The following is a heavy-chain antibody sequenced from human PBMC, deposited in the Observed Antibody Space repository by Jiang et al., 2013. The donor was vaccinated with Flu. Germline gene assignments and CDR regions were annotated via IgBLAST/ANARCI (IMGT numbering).Heavy chain of an antibody. V-gene: IGHV1-46*03. J-gene: IGHJ4*02. D-gene: IGHD3-10*01. CDR2: TDPSGDNT. CDR3: DREGRY. CDR1: GYTLSNYY. Sequence: GAEVKKPGASVKVSCKASGYTLSNYYIHWVRQAPGQGLEWMGMTDPSGDNTAYAQKFQARVTVTADTSTNTVYMELKSLTSEDTAVYYCDREGRYWGQGTLVTVSS.